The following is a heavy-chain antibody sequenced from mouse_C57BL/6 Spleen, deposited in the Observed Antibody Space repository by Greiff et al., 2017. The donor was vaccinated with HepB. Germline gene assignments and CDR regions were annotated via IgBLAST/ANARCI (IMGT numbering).Heavy chain of an antibody. CDR3: ARGVYYYGRAFAY. J-gene: IGHJ3*01. CDR1: GYTFTDYY. CDR2: INPNNGGT. Sequence: VQLQQSGPELVKPGASVKISCKASGYTFTDYYMNWVKQSHGKSLEWIGDINPNNGGTSYNQKFKGKATLTVDKSSSTAYMELRSLTSEDSAVYYCARGVYYYGRAFAYWGQGTLVTVSA. V-gene: IGHV1-26*01. D-gene: IGHD1-1*01.